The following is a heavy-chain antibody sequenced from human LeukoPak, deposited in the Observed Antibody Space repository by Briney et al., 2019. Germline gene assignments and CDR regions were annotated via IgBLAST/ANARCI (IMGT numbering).Heavy chain of an antibody. CDR2: IYYSVST. CDR3: AAEGTGTTQYYFDY. J-gene: IGHJ4*02. V-gene: IGHV4-59*08. CDR1: GGSISSYY. Sequence: PSETLSLTCTVPGGSISSYYWSWIRQPPGKGLEWIGYIYYSVSTNYNPSLKSRVTISVDTSKNQFSLKLSSVTAADTAVYYCAAEGTGTTQYYFDYWGQGTLVTVSS. D-gene: IGHD1-7*01.